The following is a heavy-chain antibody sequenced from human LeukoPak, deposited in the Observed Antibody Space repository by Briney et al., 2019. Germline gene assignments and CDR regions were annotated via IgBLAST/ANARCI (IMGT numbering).Heavy chain of an antibody. CDR2: IYHSGST. J-gene: IGHJ4*02. V-gene: IGHV4-38-2*02. CDR3: ARDSSWSAFDY. CDR1: GYSIGKGYY. Sequence: KASETLSLTCTVSGYSIGKGYYWGWIRQPPGKGLEWIGSIYHSGSTYYNPSLKSRVTISVDTSKNQFSLKLSSVTAADTAVYCCARDSSWSAFDYWGQGTLVSVSS.